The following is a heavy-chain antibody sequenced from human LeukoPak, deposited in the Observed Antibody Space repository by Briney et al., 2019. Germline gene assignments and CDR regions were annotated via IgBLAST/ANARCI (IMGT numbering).Heavy chain of an antibody. CDR1: GFTFSNYA. CDR3: AKNVPGRAIDY. CDR2: ISGSGGST. J-gene: IGHJ4*02. V-gene: IGHV3-23*01. Sequence: PGGSLRLSCVASGFTFSNYAMSWVRQAPGRGLEWVSAISGSGGSTYYADSVKGRFTLSRDNSKNTLYLQMSSLRAEDTAVYYCAKNVPGRAIDYWGQGTLVTVSS. D-gene: IGHD2-15*01.